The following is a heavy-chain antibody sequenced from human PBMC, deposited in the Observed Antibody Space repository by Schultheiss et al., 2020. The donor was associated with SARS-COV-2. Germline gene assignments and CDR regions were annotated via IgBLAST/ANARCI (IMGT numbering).Heavy chain of an antibody. Sequence: SETLSLTCTVSGGSISSYYWSWIRQPPGKGLEWIGYIYYSGSTNYNPSLKSRVTISVDTSKNQFSLKLSSVTAADTAVYYCASNNWNSPYYFDYWGQGTLVTVSS. D-gene: IGHD1-7*01. V-gene: IGHV4-59*08. CDR3: ASNNWNSPYYFDY. CDR1: GGSISSYY. J-gene: IGHJ4*02. CDR2: IYYSGST.